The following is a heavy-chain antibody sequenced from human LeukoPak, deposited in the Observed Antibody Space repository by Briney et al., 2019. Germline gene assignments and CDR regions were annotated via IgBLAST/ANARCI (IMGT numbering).Heavy chain of an antibody. D-gene: IGHD3-22*01. CDR3: ARGPPYYYDSSGYYNYFDY. V-gene: IGHV1-18*01. Sequence: ASVKVSCKASGYTFTSYGISWVRQAPGQGLEWMGWISAYNGNTNYAQKLQGRVTMTTDTSTSTAYMELSSLRSEDTAVYYCARGPPYYYDSSGYYNYFDYWGQGTLVTVSS. CDR2: ISAYNGNT. CDR1: GYTFTSYG. J-gene: IGHJ4*02.